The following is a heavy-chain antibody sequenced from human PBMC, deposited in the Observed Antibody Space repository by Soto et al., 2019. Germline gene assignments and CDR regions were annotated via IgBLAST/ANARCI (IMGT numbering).Heavy chain of an antibody. V-gene: IGHV3-15*07. CDR3: TSRGVVGASLTIY. Sequence: EVQLVESGGDLVKPGGSLRLSCAASGFTFKNAWMNWVRQAPGKGLEWVGRIKSKTDDGTTDYAAPVKGRFTISRDDSHNTVYLQMDSLKTEDTAVYYCTSRGVVGASLTIYWGQGTLVTVSS. CDR2: IKSKTDDGTT. D-gene: IGHD1-26*01. CDR1: GFTFKNAW. J-gene: IGHJ4*02.